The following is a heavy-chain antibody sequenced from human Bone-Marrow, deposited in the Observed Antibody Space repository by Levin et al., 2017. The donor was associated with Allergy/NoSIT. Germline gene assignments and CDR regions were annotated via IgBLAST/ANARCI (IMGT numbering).Heavy chain of an antibody. CDR3: ARGFDR. Sequence: GESLKISCKASGYTFTDYGISWVRQAPGQGLKWMGWINVNSGHTNYVQKFQGRVTMTKDTSTKTAYMELRSLRSDDTAIYYCARGFDRWGQGTLVTVSS. J-gene: IGHJ4*02. CDR1: GYTFTDYG. V-gene: IGHV1-18*01. CDR2: INVNSGHT.